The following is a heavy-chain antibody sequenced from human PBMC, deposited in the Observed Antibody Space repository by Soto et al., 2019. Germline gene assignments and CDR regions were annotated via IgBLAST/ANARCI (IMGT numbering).Heavy chain of an antibody. CDR2: ISHDGSNK. J-gene: IGHJ4*02. CDR3: ARGRGGFDY. V-gene: IGHV3-30-3*01. CDR1: GFTFSSYA. D-gene: IGHD2-15*01. Sequence: GGSLRLSCAASGFTFSSYAMHWVRQAPGKGLEWVAVISHDGSNKYYADSVKGRFTISRDNSKNTLYLQMNSLRAEDTAVYYCARGRGGFDYWGQGTLVTVSS.